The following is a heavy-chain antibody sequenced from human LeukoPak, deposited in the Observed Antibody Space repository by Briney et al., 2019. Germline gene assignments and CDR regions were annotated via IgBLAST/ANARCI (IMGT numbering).Heavy chain of an antibody. CDR1: GFTFSNYA. D-gene: IGHD3-22*01. V-gene: IGHV3-9*01. Sequence: GGSLRLSCAASGFTFSNYAMHWVRQAPGKGLEWVSGISWNSGSIGYADSVKGRFTISRDNAKNSLYLQMNSLRAEDTALYYCAKDFYYYDSSGYYGIWAWGQGTLVTVSS. J-gene: IGHJ5*02. CDR3: AKDFYYYDSSGYYGIWA. CDR2: ISWNSGSI.